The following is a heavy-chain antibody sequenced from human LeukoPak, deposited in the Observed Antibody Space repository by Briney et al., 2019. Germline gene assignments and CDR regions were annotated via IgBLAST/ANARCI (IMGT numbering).Heavy chain of an antibody. Sequence: ASVKVSFKASGYTFTSYYMHWVRQAPGQGLEWMGIINPSGGSTSYPQTFQGRVTMTSDTSTSTVYMELSSLRSEDTAVYYCARRRDGYNYHLDYWGQGTLVTVSS. CDR1: GYTFTSYY. D-gene: IGHD5-24*01. CDR3: ARRRDGYNYHLDY. J-gene: IGHJ4*02. V-gene: IGHV1-46*03. CDR2: INPSGGST.